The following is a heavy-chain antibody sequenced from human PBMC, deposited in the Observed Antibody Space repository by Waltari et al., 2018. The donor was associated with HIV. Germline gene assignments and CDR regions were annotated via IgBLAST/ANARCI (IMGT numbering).Heavy chain of an antibody. D-gene: IGHD3-16*01. CDR2: IFSNDEK. CDR1: GFSLSHARMG. V-gene: IGHV2-26*01. Sequence: QVTLKESGPVLVKPTETLTLTCTVSGFSLSHARMGVSWIRQPPGKALEWLAHIFSNDEKSYSTSLKSRLTISKDTSKSQVVLTMTNMDPVDTATYYCARTVPKGGSHPFFDYWGQGTLVTVSS. J-gene: IGHJ4*02. CDR3: ARTVPKGGSHPFFDY.